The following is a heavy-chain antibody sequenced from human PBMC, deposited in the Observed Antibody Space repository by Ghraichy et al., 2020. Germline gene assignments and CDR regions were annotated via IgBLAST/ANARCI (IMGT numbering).Heavy chain of an antibody. CDR3: ARQTQPGEGLIDY. D-gene: IGHD3-3*01. Sequence: GGSLRLSCAASGFIFSSSTMNWVRQAPGKGLEWVAVVSYDGNHKYYADSVKGRFTISRDKSMNTLYLQMNSLRAEDTAVYYCARQTQPGEGLIDYWGQGTLVTVSS. CDR2: VSYDGNHK. J-gene: IGHJ4*02. V-gene: IGHV3-30*04. CDR1: GFIFSSST.